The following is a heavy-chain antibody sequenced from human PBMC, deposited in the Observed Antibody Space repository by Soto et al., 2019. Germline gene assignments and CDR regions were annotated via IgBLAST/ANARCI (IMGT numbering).Heavy chain of an antibody. J-gene: IGHJ6*02. CDR2: TYYRSKWYN. D-gene: IGHD3-3*01. V-gene: IGHV6-1*01. Sequence: SQTLSLTCAISGDSVSSNSAALNWIRQSPSRGLEWLGRTYYRSKWYNDYAVSVKSRIAINPDTSKNQFSLQLNSVTPEDTAVYYCARERFLEWFGMDVWGQGTTVTVSS. CDR1: GDSVSSNSAA. CDR3: ARERFLEWFGMDV.